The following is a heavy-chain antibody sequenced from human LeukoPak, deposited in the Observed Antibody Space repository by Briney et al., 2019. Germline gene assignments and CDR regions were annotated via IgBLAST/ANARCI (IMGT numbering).Heavy chain of an antibody. Sequence: GGSLRLSCAASGFTFSSYSMIWVRQAPGKGLEWVSSISSSSSYIYYADSVKGRFTISRDNAKNSLYLQMNSLRAEDTAVYYCARDLVATRLSAVYYYYYYGMDVWGQGTTVTVSS. CDR3: ARDLVATRLSAVYYYYYYGMDV. J-gene: IGHJ6*02. CDR1: GFTFSSYS. CDR2: ISSSSSYI. V-gene: IGHV3-21*01. D-gene: IGHD5-12*01.